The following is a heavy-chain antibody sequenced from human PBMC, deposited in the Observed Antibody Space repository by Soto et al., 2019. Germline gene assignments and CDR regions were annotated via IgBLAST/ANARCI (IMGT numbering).Heavy chain of an antibody. Sequence: GGSLRVSCAASGITFSNYAMNWVRQAPGKGLEWVSGISWNSGSIGYADSVKGRFTISRDDSKNTLYLQMNSLRVDDTAVYYCARDFIVGAPDYFDYWGQGTLVT. V-gene: IGHV3-23*01. CDR3: ARDFIVGAPDYFDY. J-gene: IGHJ4*02. D-gene: IGHD1-26*01. CDR1: GITFSNYA. CDR2: ISWNSGSI.